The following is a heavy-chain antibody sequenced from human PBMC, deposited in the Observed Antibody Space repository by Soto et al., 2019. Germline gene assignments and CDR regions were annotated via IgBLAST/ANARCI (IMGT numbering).Heavy chain of an antibody. J-gene: IGHJ5*02. CDR3: ARALLSIAAAGKPEVGYWFDP. V-gene: IGHV1-2*04. Sequence: ASVKVSCKASGYTFTGYYMHWVRQAPGQGLEWMGWINPNSGGTNYAQKFQGWVTMTRDTSISTAYMELSRLRSDDTAVYYCARALLSIAAAGKPEVGYWFDPWGQGTLVTVSS. CDR2: INPNSGGT. D-gene: IGHD6-13*01. CDR1: GYTFTGYY.